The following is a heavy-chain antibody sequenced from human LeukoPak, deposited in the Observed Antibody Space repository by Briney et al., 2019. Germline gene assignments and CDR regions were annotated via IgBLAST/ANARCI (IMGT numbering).Heavy chain of an antibody. J-gene: IGHJ4*02. V-gene: IGHV3-30-3*01. CDR3: ARGQRRRYSYGLGGFDY. CDR2: ISYDGSNK. Sequence: GGSLRLSCAASGFTFSSYAMHWVRQAPGKGLEWVAVISYDGSNKYYADSVKGRFTISRDNSKNTLYLQMNSLRAGDTAVYYCARGQRRRYSYGLGGFDYWGQGTLVTVSS. D-gene: IGHD5-18*01. CDR1: GFTFSSYA.